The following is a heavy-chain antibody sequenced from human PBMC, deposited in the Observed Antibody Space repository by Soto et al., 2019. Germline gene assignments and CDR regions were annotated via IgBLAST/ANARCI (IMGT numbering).Heavy chain of an antibody. CDR1: GYTFTSYG. D-gene: IGHD3-22*01. J-gene: IGHJ6*02. Sequence: QVQLVQSGAEVKKPGASVKVSCKASGYTFTSYGISWVRQAPGQGLEWMGWISAYNGNTNYAQKLQGRGTMTTDTSTSTAYMELRSRKSDDTAVYYCAGAVVVKDFYYYYGMDVWGQGTTVTVSS. V-gene: IGHV1-18*01. CDR2: ISAYNGNT. CDR3: AGAVVVKDFYYYYGMDV.